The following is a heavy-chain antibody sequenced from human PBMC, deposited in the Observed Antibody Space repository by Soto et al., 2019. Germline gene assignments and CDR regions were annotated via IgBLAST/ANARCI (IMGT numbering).Heavy chain of an antibody. CDR2: IYWDDDK. Sequence: QITLKESGPTLVKPTQTLTLTCTFSGFSLSTSGVGVGWIRQPPGKALEWLALIYWDDDKRYSPSLKSRLTITKDTSKNQVVLTMTNMDPVDTATYYCAHRSLRYFDWLKENYGMDVWGQGTTVTVSS. CDR1: GFSLSTSGVG. J-gene: IGHJ6*02. V-gene: IGHV2-5*02. CDR3: AHRSLRYFDWLKENYGMDV. D-gene: IGHD3-9*01.